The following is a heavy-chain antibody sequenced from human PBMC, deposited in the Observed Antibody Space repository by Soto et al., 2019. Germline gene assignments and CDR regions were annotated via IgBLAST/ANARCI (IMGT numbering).Heavy chain of an antibody. D-gene: IGHD5-12*01. CDR1: GYTFTNYY. J-gene: IGHJ4*02. V-gene: IGHV1-46*01. CDR2: INPSNGSP. Sequence: QVQLVQSGAEVKEPGASVKISCKASGYTFTNYYLHWVRQAPGQGLEWMGMINPSNGSPTYAQKFRGRVTMTRDTSTSTVYMELSSLRSEDTAVYYCASWDIVATGLDYWGQGTLVTVSS. CDR3: ASWDIVATGLDY.